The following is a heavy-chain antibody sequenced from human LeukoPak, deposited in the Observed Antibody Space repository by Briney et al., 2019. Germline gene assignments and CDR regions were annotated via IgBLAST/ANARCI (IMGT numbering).Heavy chain of an antibody. CDR3: ARSTRIAVAGTVAY. V-gene: IGHV3-74*01. J-gene: IGHJ4*02. CDR2: INSDGSST. D-gene: IGHD6-19*01. Sequence: GGPLGPSGAAPGFTSSSYWRHWVRQAPGRGLVWVSRINSDGSSTSYADSVKGRFNISRDNANNTLNLQMNSLRAEDTAVYYCARSTRIAVAGTVAYWGQGTLVTVSS. CDR1: GFTSSSYW.